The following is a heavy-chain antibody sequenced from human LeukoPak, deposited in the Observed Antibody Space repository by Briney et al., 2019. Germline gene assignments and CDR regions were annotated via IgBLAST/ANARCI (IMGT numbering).Heavy chain of an antibody. CDR2: IYTSGST. CDR1: GGSISSYY. D-gene: IGHD6-13*01. Sequence: SETLSLTCTVSGGSISSYYWSWIRQPAGKGLEWIGRIYTSGSTNYNPSLKSRVTMSVDTSKNQFSLRLSSVTAADTAVYFCARQGHSSSWLFGSWGQGTLVTVSS. CDR3: ARQGHSSSWLFGS. J-gene: IGHJ4*02. V-gene: IGHV4-4*07.